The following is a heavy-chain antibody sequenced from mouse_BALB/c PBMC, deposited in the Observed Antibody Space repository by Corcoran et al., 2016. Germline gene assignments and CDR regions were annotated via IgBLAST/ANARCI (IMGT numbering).Heavy chain of an antibody. D-gene: IGHD1-1*01. CDR2: IFPGSGNT. CDR1: GYSFTSYY. Sequence: QVQLQQSGPELVKPGASVKISCTASGYSFTSYYIHWVKQRPGPGLEWSGWIFPGSGNTKYNEKCKGKATLTAETSSRTAYMQLSSLTSEDSAVYFCARFYGSSYFKYIDVWGAATTVTVSS. CDR3: ARFYGSSYFKYIDV. V-gene: IGHV1-66*01. J-gene: IGHJ1*01.